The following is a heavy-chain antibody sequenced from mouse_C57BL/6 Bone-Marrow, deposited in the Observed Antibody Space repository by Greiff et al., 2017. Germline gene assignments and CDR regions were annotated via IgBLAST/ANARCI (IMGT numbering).Heavy chain of an antibody. CDR2: IDPGDGDT. CDR3: TRYCYY. V-gene: IGHV1-80*01. Sequence: QVQLQQPGAELVKPGASVKISCKASGYAFTSYWMHWVKQRPGKGLEWIGQIDPGDGDTNYNEKFTGKATLTADKSSSTAYMQLSSLASEDSAVYFCTRYCYYRGQGTTLTVSS. J-gene: IGHJ2*01. CDR1: GYAFTSYW.